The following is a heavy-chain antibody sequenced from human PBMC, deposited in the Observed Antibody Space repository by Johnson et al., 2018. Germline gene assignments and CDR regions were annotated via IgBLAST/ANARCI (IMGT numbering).Heavy chain of an antibody. CDR2: ISSSGYTI. CDR3: VREGSMAGVSNGFDI. V-gene: IGHV3-11*01. Sequence: VQLVESGGGLVQPGGSLRLSCAASGFTFDDHAMTWIRQAPGKGLECISYISSSGYTIKYTDSVKGRFTTSRDIAQNSLYLQMNGLRAEDTALYYWVREGSMAGVSNGFDIWGLGTMVTVSS. J-gene: IGHJ3*02. D-gene: IGHD2-8*01. CDR1: GFTFDDHA.